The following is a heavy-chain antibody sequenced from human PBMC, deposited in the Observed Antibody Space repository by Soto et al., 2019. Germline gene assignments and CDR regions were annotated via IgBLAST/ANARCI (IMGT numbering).Heavy chain of an antibody. CDR1: GGSISSYY. Sequence: PSETLSLTCTVSGGSISSYYWSWIRQPPGKGLEWIGYIYYCGSTNYNPSLKSRVTISVDTSKNQFSLKLSSVTAADTAVYYCARDAPSPYDSSGSPFGYWGQGTLVTVSS. V-gene: IGHV4-59*01. J-gene: IGHJ4*02. D-gene: IGHD3-22*01. CDR2: IYYCGST. CDR3: ARDAPSPYDSSGSPFGY.